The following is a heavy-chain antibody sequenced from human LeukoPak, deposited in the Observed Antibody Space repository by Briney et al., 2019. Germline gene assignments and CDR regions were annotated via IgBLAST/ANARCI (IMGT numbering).Heavy chain of an antibody. CDR1: GGSFSGYY. Sequence: PSETLSLTCAVYGGSFSGYYWNWIRQPPGKGLEWVGEINHSGSTNYNPSLKSRVTMSVDTSKNQFSLKLSSVTAADTAVYYCARLDHLSIDYWGQGTLVTVSS. J-gene: IGHJ4*02. CDR3: ARLDHLSIDY. D-gene: IGHD2/OR15-2a*01. CDR2: INHSGST. V-gene: IGHV4-34*01.